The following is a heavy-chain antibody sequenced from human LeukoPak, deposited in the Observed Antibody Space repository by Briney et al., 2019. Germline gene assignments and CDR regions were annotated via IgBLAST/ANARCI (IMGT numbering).Heavy chain of an antibody. CDR2: INPSGGST. D-gene: IGHD5-18*01. CDR1: GYTFTSYY. J-gene: IGHJ6*02. CDR3: ARVRTDGDTASYYYYYGMDV. V-gene: IGHV1-46*01. Sequence: ASVKVSCKASGYTFTSYYMHWVRQAPGQGLEWMGIINPSGGSTSYAQKFQGRVTMTRDTSTSTVYMELSSLRSEDTAVYYCARVRTDGDTASYYYYYGMDVWGQGTTVTVSS.